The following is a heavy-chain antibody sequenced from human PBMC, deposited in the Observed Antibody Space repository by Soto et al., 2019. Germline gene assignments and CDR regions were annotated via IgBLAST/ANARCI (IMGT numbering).Heavy chain of an antibody. V-gene: IGHV1-18*01. J-gene: IGHJ5*02. CDR3: ARGRQWLVQGFDP. CDR1: GYTFTNYG. D-gene: IGHD6-19*01. CDR2: ISAYNGNT. Sequence: ASVKVSCKASGYTFTNYGISWVRQAPGQGLEWMGWISAYNGNTKYAQKLQGRVTMTTDTSTSTAYMELSSLRSEDTAVYYCARGRQWLVQGFDPWGQGTLVTVSS.